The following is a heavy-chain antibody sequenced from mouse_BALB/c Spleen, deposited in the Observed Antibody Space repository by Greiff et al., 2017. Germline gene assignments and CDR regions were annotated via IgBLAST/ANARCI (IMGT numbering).Heavy chain of an antibody. D-gene: IGHD2-4*01. CDR2: IWAGGST. CDR1: GFSLTSYG. Sequence: VQLVESGPGLVAPSQSLSITCTVSGFSLTSYGVHWVRQPPGKGLEWLGVIWAGGSTNYNSALMSRLSISKDNSKSQVFLKMNSLQTDDTAMYYCARDGYDYHLLAYWGQGTLVTVSA. CDR3: ARDGYDYHLLAY. J-gene: IGHJ3*01. V-gene: IGHV2-9*02.